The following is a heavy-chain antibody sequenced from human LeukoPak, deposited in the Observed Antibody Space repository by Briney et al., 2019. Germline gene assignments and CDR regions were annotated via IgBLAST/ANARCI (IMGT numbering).Heavy chain of an antibody. V-gene: IGHV4-61*02. J-gene: IGHJ5*02. CDR3: ARPVPSRLGWFDP. D-gene: IGHD1-1*01. CDR2: IYTSGST. CDR1: GGSISSGSYS. Sequence: SETLSLTCTVSGGSISSGSYSWSWIRQPAGKGLEWIGRIYTSGSTNYNLSLKSRVTISVDTSKNQFSLKLTSVTAADTAVYYCARPVPSRLGWFDPWGQGTLVTVSS.